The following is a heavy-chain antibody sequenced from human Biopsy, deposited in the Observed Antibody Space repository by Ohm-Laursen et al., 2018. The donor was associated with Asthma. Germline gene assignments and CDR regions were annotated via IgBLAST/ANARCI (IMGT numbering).Heavy chain of an antibody. CDR2: ISFDGSNK. V-gene: IGHV3-30*18. CDR3: AKDVFPGWELRRGPDY. J-gene: IGHJ4*02. CDR1: GFTFSNYG. Sequence: SLRLSCTASGFTFSNYGMHWVRQAPDKGLEWVAVISFDGSNKNYTDSVKGRFTISRDNSRNTLHLQMNSLRAEDTAVYYCAKDVFPGWELRRGPDYWGQGTLVTVSS. D-gene: IGHD1-26*01.